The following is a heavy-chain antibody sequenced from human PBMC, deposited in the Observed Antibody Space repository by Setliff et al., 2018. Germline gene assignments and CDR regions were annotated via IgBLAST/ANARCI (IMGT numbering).Heavy chain of an antibody. J-gene: IGHJ4*02. CDR1: TFPFSNYG. Sequence: GGSLRLSCAASTFPFSNYGVTWVRQAPGKGPEFVSGISASEISTYYANFVKGRFTISGDKSKNTVDLHMGSLRPEDTALYYCVRGNNGRWLQLRGYDHWGQGTLVTVSS. CDR3: VRGNNGRWLQLRGYDH. V-gene: IGHV3-64*01. CDR2: ISASEIST. D-gene: IGHD5-12*01.